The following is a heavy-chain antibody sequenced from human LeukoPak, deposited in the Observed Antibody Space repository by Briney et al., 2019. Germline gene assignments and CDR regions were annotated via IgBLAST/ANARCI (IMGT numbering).Heavy chain of an antibody. CDR2: VNPNSGGT. Sequence: ASVKVSCKASGYTFTGYYMHWVRQAPGQGLEWMGWVNPNSGGTNYAQKFQGRVTMTRDTSISTAYMELSRLRSDDTAVYYCARDRDYSSTDAFDIWGQGTMVTVSS. J-gene: IGHJ3*02. CDR1: GYTFTGYY. D-gene: IGHD4-11*01. CDR3: ARDRDYSSTDAFDI. V-gene: IGHV1-2*02.